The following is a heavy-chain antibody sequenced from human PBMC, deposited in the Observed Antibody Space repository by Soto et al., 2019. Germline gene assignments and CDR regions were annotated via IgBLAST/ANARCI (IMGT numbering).Heavy chain of an antibody. CDR3: ATEGGCQNDAFDI. J-gene: IGHJ3*02. CDR2: ISSSSSYT. V-gene: IGHV3-11*06. D-gene: IGHD2-15*01. CDR1: GFTFSHYY. Sequence: VQLVESGGGLVKPGGSLRLSCAASGFTFSHYYMSWIRQAPGKGLEWVSYISSSSSYTNYADSVKGRFTISRDNAKNSLYLQMNSLRAEDTAVYYCATEGGCQNDAFDIWGQGTMVTVST.